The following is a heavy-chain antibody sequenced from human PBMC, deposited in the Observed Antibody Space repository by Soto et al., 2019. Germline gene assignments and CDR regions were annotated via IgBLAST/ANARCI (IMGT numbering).Heavy chain of an antibody. CDR3: ERLGDYYQVSDY. CDR2: IYYSGSS. Sequence: RIRQPPGKGLEWIGYIYYSGSSSYNPSLKSRLSISLETSKKQFSLRLTSVTVADTVVYYCERLGDYYQVSDYWRRGTLVPV. V-gene: IGHV4-59*08. J-gene: IGHJ4*02. D-gene: IGHD3-22*01.